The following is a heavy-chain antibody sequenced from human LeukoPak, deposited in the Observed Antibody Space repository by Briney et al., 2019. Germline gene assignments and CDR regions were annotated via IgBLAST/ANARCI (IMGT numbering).Heavy chain of an antibody. CDR3: AGRYCSGGSCYWADY. Sequence: GGSLRLSCAASGFTFNSYAIHWVRQAPGKGLEWVAVISYDGTTEFHGDSVKGRFTISRDNVKKMVFLQMNSLRGEDTAVYYCAGRYCSGGSCYWADYWGQGTLVTVSS. D-gene: IGHD2-15*01. CDR2: ISYDGTTE. J-gene: IGHJ4*02. CDR1: GFTFNSYA. V-gene: IGHV3-30*03.